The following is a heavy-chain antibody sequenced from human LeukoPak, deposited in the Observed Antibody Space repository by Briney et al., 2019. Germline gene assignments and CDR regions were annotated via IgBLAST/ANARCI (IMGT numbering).Heavy chain of an antibody. J-gene: IGHJ4*02. CDR2: IKPDGSET. CDR3: ARERIVGATGFDY. CDR1: GFTFNNYW. D-gene: IGHD1-26*01. V-gene: IGHV3-7*01. Sequence: GGSLRLSCAASGFTFNNYWMTWVRQAPGKGLEWVANIKPDGSETHYVDSVKGRFTISRDSAKNSLYLEMSSLRADDTAVYYCARERIVGATGFDYWGQGTLVTVSS.